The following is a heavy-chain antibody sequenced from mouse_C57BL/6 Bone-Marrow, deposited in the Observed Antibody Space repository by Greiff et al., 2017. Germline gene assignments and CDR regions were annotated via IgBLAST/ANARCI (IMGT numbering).Heavy chain of an antibody. J-gene: IGHJ2*01. Sequence: VQLQQPGAELVKPGASVKLSCKASGYTFTSYWMHWVKQRPGQGLEWIGMIHPNSGSTNYNEKFKSKATLTVDKSSSTAYMQLGSLTSDDSAVYYCARNEGYYVDYWGQGTTLTVSS. CDR3: ARNEGYYVDY. CDR1: GYTFTSYW. V-gene: IGHV1-64*01. CDR2: IHPNSGST. D-gene: IGHD1-2*01.